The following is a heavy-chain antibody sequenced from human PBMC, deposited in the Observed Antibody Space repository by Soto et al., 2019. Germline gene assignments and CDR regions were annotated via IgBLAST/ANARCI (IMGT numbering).Heavy chain of an antibody. J-gene: IGHJ6*02. CDR3: ARGGVAGTFYYYGMDV. CDR1: GYYFFSYG. V-gene: IGHV1-18*01. Sequence: ASLNFSCYACGYYFFSYGISCVRQAPGQGLSWMGWSSAYNGNTNYAQKLQGRVTMPTETSTSTAYMELRSLRSDDTAVYYCARGGVAGTFYYYGMDVWGQGTTVTVSS. CDR2: SSAYNGNT. D-gene: IGHD6-19*01.